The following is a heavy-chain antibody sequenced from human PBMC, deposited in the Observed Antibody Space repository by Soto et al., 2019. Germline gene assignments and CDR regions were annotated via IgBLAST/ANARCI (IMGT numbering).Heavy chain of an antibody. CDR2: FDPEDGET. Sequence: GASVKVSCKVSGYTLTELSMHWVRQAPGKGLEWMGGFDPEDGETIYAQKFQGRVTMTEDTSTDTAYMELSSLRSEDTAVYYCATLYYDSSGYGRSYAFDIWGQGTMVTVS. V-gene: IGHV1-24*01. CDR1: GYTLTELS. CDR3: ATLYYDSSGYGRSYAFDI. D-gene: IGHD3-22*01. J-gene: IGHJ3*02.